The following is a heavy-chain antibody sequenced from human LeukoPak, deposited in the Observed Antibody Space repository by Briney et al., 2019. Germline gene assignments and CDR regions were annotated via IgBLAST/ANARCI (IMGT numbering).Heavy chain of an antibody. CDR3: ARPRGPYYFDY. J-gene: IGHJ4*02. Sequence: GESLKISCSASGYNFTNYWIGWVRQMPGKGLEWMGIIYPGDSDTRYSPSFQGQVTISADKSISTAYLQWSSLKASDTAMYYCARPRGPYYFDYWGQGTLVTVSS. CDR1: GYNFTNYW. V-gene: IGHV5-51*01. D-gene: IGHD3/OR15-3a*01. CDR2: IYPGDSDT.